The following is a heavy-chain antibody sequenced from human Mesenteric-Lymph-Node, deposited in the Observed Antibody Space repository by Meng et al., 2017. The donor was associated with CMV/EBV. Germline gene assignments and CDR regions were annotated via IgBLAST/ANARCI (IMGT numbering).Heavy chain of an antibody. CDR2: IYYSGST. D-gene: IGHD3-22*01. CDR1: GGSISSGGYY. CDR3: ARDSSGYMNFDY. J-gene: IGHJ4*02. V-gene: IGHV4-31*03. Sequence: TVSGGSISSGGYYWSWIRQHPGEGLEWIGYIYYSGSTYYNPSLKSRVTISVDTTKNQFSLKLSSVTAADTAVYYCARDSSGYMNFDYWGQGTLVTVSS.